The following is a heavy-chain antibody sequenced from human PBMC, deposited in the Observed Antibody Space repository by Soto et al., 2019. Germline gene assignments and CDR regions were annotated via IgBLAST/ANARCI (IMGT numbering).Heavy chain of an antibody. CDR1: GGSFSGYY. V-gene: IGHV4-34*01. Sequence: SETLSLTCAVYGGSFSGYYWSWIRQPPGKGLEWIGEINHSGSTNYNPSLKSRVTISVDTSKNQFSLKLSSVTAADTAVYYCARRLTYYYGSGSYYNAWGQGTLVTVSS. CDR3: ARRLTYYYGSGSYYNA. J-gene: IGHJ5*02. D-gene: IGHD3-10*01. CDR2: INHSGST.